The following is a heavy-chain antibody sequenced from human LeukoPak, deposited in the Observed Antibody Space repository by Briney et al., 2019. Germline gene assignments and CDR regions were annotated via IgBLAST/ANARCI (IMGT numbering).Heavy chain of an antibody. CDR2: IRGNGAT. Sequence: GGSLRLSCAAAGLSFSSFAMSWVRQGPARGLGWVSSIRGNGATFYADSVKGRFTLSSDSSRNTVYFQLNTLRVEDTAIYYCARASCVSSTDAVRWGQGTLVTVSS. D-gene: IGHD2-21*01. CDR3: ARASCVSSTDAVR. CDR1: GLSFSSFA. J-gene: IGHJ4*02. V-gene: IGHV3-23*01.